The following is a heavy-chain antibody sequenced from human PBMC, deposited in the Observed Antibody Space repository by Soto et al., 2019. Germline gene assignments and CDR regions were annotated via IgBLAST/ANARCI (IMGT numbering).Heavy chain of an antibody. D-gene: IGHD1-1*01. CDR3: VRELRSRITGTTEYFCYGLDV. J-gene: IGHJ6*02. CDR2: VLYSGAS. Sequence: QVQLRESGPGLVKSSETLSLTCTVTGASVRGGSYFWIWIPQPPGRGLESIGNVLYSGASNYNPSLRRRVTLAFATSEDQVSLTLPSVTAADTADNYCVRELRSRITGTTEYFCYGLDVWGQGATVTVSS. V-gene: IGHV4-61*01. CDR1: GASVRGGSYF.